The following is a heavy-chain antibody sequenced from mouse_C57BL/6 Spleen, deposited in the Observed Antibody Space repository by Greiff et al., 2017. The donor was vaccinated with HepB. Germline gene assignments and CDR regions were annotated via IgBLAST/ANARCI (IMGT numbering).Heavy chain of an antibody. CDR2: IRNKANGYTT. CDR3: ARSLSTVVARGYFDV. J-gene: IGHJ1*03. CDR1: GFTFTDYY. Sequence: EVQVVESGGGLVQPGGSLSLSCAASGFTFTDYYMSWVRQPPGKALEWLGFIRNKANGYTTEYSASVKGRFTISRDNSQSILYLQMNALRAEDSATYYCARSLSTVVARGYFDVWGTGTTVTVSS. V-gene: IGHV7-3*01. D-gene: IGHD1-1*01.